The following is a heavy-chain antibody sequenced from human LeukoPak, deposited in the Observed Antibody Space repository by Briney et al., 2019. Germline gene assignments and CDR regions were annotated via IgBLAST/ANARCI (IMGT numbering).Heavy chain of an antibody. J-gene: IGHJ4*02. CDR1: GFTFSSYS. CDR2: ISSSSSYI. Sequence: GGSLRLSCAASGFTFSSYSMNWVRQAPGKGLEWVSSISSSSSYIYYADSVKGRFTISRDNAKNSLYLQMNSLRAEDTAVYYCATNYFDSSGSYGGDWGQGSLVTVSS. V-gene: IGHV3-21*01. D-gene: IGHD3-22*01. CDR3: ATNYFDSSGSYGGD.